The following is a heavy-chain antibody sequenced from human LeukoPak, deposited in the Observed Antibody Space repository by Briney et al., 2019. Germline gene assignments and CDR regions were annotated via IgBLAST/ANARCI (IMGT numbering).Heavy chain of an antibody. CDR3: AKDSRVVRFGEFFGDY. CDR1: GFTLSIYW. CDR2: IKEDGSET. Sequence: PGGSLRLSCVASGFTLSIYWMGWVRQAPGKGLEWVANIKEDGSETYYVDSVKGRFTISRDNSKNTLYLQMNSLRAEDTAVYYCAKDSRVVRFGEFFGDYWGQGTLVTVSS. V-gene: IGHV3-7*01. J-gene: IGHJ4*02. D-gene: IGHD3-10*01.